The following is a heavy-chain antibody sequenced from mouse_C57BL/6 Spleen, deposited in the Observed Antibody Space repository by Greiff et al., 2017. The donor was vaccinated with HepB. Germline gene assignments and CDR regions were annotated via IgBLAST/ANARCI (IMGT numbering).Heavy chain of an antibody. Sequence: VQLQQSGAELARPGASVKLSCKASGYTFTSYGISWVKQRTGQGLEWIGEIYPRSGNTYYNEKFKGKATLTADKSSSTAYMELRSLTSEDSAVYFCARGPYYYGSNYAMDYWGQGTSVTVSS. CDR1: GYTFTSYG. CDR2: IYPRSGNT. J-gene: IGHJ4*01. CDR3: ARGPYYYGSNYAMDY. V-gene: IGHV1-81*01. D-gene: IGHD1-1*01.